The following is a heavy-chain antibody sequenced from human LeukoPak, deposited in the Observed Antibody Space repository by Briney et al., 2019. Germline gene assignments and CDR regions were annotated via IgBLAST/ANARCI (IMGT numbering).Heavy chain of an antibody. V-gene: IGHV1-2*02. CDR2: INPNSGGT. CDR1: GYTFTGYY. CDR3: ARDGEACSSTSCSDWFDP. D-gene: IGHD2-2*01. J-gene: IGHJ5*02. Sequence: GASVKVSCKASGYTFTGYYMHWVRQAPGQGLEWMGWINPNSGGTNYAQKFQGRVTMTRDTSISTAYMELSRLRSDDTAVYYCARDGEACSSTSCSDWFDPWGQGTLVTVSS.